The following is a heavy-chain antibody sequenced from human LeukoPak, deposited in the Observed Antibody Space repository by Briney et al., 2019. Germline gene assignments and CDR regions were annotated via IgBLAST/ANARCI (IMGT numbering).Heavy chain of an antibody. CDR2: MFTNGDT. CDR3: ARRHYDRTGYYYVD. CDR1: GFTVSSNY. J-gene: IGHJ4*02. D-gene: IGHD3-22*01. Sequence: GRSLRLSCAASGFTVSSNYMSWVRQAPGKGLEWVSVMFTNGDTNSADSVKGRFTISRDSFKNTLYLQMSSLRAEDTAVYFCARRHYDRTGYYYVDWGQGTLVTVSS. V-gene: IGHV3-66*04.